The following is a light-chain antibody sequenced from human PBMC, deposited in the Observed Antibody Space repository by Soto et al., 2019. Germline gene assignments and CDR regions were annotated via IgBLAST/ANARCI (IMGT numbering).Light chain of an antibody. Sequence: QSVLTQPASVSGSPGQSITISCTGTSRDVGAYNYVSWYQQYPGKAPKLMIYDVNNRPSGVSNRFSGSKSGNTASLTISGLQAEDEAEYFCSSYTSSSTLVFGGGTKLTVL. J-gene: IGLJ2*01. CDR3: SSYTSSSTLV. CDR1: SRDVGAYNY. CDR2: DVN. V-gene: IGLV2-14*01.